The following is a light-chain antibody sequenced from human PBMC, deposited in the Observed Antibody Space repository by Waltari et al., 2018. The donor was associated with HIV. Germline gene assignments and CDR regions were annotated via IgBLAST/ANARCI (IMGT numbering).Light chain of an antibody. V-gene: IGLV1-44*01. J-gene: IGLJ3*02. CDR2: SNE. Sequence: SVLTQPPSASGTPGQRVTISCSGSNSNIGPNTGNWYRQLPGTTPQLLIHSNEQRPSWVPDRFSGSQSGTSASLAISGLQSEDEADYYCAAWDDTLNGWVFGGGTKLTVL. CDR1: NSNIGPNT. CDR3: AAWDDTLNGWV.